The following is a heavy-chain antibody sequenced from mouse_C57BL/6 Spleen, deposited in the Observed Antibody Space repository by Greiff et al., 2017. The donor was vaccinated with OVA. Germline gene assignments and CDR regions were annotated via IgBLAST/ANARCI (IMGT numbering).Heavy chain of an antibody. CDR2: INPNNGGT. CDR1: GYTFTDYY. V-gene: IGHV1-26*01. Sequence: VQLQQSGPELVKPGASVKISCKASGYTFTDYYMNWVKQSHGKSLEWIGDINPNNGGTSYNQKFKGKATLTVDKSSSTAYMALRSLTSEDSAVYYCARRDYGSSYGFAYWGQGTLVTVSA. D-gene: IGHD1-1*01. J-gene: IGHJ3*01. CDR3: ARRDYGSSYGFAY.